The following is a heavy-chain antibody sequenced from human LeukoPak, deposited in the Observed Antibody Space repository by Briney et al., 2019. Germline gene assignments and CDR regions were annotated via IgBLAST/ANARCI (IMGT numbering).Heavy chain of an antibody. CDR3: AKDRGYGDYYYMDV. CDR2: IRYDGSNK. J-gene: IGHJ6*03. V-gene: IGHV3-30*02. CDR1: GFTFSSYG. D-gene: IGHD3-22*01. Sequence: GGSLGLSCAASGFTFSSYGMHWVRQAPGKGLEWVAFIRYDGSNKYYADSMKGRFTISRDNSKNTLYLQMNSLRAEDTAVYYCAKDRGYGDYYYMDVWGKGTTVTVSS.